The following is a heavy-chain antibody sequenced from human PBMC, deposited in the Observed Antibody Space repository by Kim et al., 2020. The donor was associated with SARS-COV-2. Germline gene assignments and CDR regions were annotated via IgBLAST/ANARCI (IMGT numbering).Heavy chain of an antibody. D-gene: IGHD3-3*01. CDR3: ARWDGVGTKSMGY. Sequence: YYTESVKGRFIISKDNARNTLFLQMNSLRVEDTAVYYCARWDGVGTKSMGYWGQGSLVAVSS. V-gene: IGHV3-30*03. J-gene: IGHJ4*02.